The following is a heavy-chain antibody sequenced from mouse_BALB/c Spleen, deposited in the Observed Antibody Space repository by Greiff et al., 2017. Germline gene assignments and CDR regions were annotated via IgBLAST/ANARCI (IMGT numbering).Heavy chain of an antibody. D-gene: IGHD2-4*01. V-gene: IGHV5-6*02. CDR1: GFTFSSYG. Sequence: EVKLMESGGDLVKPGGSLKLSCAASGFTFSSYGMSWVRQTPDKRLEWVATISSGGSYTYYPDSVKGRFTISRDNAKNTLYLQMSSLKSEDTAMYYCARRGDDYDDYWGQGTTLTVSS. J-gene: IGHJ2*01. CDR3: ARRGDDYDDY. CDR2: ISSGGSYT.